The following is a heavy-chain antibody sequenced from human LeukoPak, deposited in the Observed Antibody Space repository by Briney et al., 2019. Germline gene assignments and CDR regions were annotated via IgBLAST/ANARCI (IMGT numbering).Heavy chain of an antibody. CDR1: GFTFSSYG. D-gene: IGHD2-15*01. CDR3: AKSLIRLGYSIDY. J-gene: IGHJ4*02. CDR2: IWYDGSNK. Sequence: PGGSLRLSCAASGFTFSSYGMHWVRQAPGKGLEWVAVIWYDGSNKYYADSVKGRFTISRDNSKNTLYLQMNSLRAEDTAVYYCAKSLIRLGYSIDYWGQGTLVTVSS. V-gene: IGHV3-33*06.